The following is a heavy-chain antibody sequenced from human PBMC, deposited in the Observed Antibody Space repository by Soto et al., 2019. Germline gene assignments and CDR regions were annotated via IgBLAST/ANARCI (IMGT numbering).Heavy chain of an antibody. V-gene: IGHV1-69*13. J-gene: IGHJ6*02. CDR3: ARVVGTLMIVVTNYGMDV. Sequence: SVKVSCKASGGTFSSYAISWVRQAPGQGLEWMGGIIPIFGTANYAQKFQGRVTITADESTSTAYMELSSLRSEDTAVYYCARVVGTLMIVVTNYGMDVWGQGTTVTVS. CDR2: IIPIFGTA. CDR1: GGTFSSYA. D-gene: IGHD3-22*01.